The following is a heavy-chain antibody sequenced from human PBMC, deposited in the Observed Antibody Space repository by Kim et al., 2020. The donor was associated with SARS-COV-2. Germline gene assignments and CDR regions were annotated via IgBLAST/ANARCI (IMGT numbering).Heavy chain of an antibody. CDR3: AKDPLIAAAGQAYYYYGMDV. D-gene: IGHD6-13*01. V-gene: IGHV3-23*01. CDR1: GFTFSSYA. CDR2: ISGSGGST. J-gene: IGHJ6*02. Sequence: GGSLRLSCAASGFTFSSYAMSWVRQAPGKGLEWVSAISGSGGSTYYADSVKGRFTISRDNSKNTLYLQMNSLRAEDTAVYYCAKDPLIAAAGQAYYYYGMDVWGQGTTVTVSS.